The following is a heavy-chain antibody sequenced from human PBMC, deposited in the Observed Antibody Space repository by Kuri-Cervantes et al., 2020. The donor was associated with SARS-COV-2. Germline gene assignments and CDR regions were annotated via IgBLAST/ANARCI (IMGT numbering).Heavy chain of an antibody. CDR2: ISGSGGST. J-gene: IGHJ3*02. CDR1: GFTFSSYA. V-gene: IGHV3-64*04. CDR3: ARSFVYYDILDAFDI. D-gene: IGHD3-9*01. Sequence: GESLKISCAASGFTFSSYAMHWVRQAPGKGLEYVSAISGSGGSTYYADSVKGRFTISRDNAKNTLYLQMNSLRAEDTAVYYCARSFVYYDILDAFDIWGQGTMVTVSS.